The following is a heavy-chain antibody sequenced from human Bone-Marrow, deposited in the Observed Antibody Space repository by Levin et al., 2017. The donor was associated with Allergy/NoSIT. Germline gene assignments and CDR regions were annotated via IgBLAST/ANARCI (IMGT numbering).Heavy chain of an antibody. D-gene: IGHD3-22*01. V-gene: IGHV1-69*04. CDR3: ARAFYYDSSGNSRSAFDL. CDR1: GGSFSSYP. Sequence: ASVKVSCKASGGSFSSYPINWVRQAPGQGLEWMGRIIPMPGITNYTQNFQERVTITADRSTSTAYMELSSLRSEDTAVYCCARAFYYDSSGNSRSAFDLWGQGTRVTVSS. J-gene: IGHJ3*01. CDR2: IIPMPGIT.